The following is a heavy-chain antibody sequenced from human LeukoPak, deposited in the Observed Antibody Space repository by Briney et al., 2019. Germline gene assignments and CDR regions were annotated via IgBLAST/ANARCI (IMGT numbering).Heavy chain of an antibody. Sequence: GGSLRLSCAASGFSFSTYAMSWVRQAPGKGLEWVSAISATGGSTYYADSVKGRFTISRDHSKNTLYLKINTLRAEDTAVYYCANRPLDYWGQGTLVTVSS. J-gene: IGHJ4*02. CDR3: ANRPLDY. V-gene: IGHV3-23*01. CDR1: GFSFSTYA. CDR2: ISATGGST.